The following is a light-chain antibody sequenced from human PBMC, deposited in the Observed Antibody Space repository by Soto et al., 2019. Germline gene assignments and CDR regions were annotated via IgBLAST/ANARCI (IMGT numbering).Light chain of an antibody. J-gene: IGLJ2*01. CDR3: PSHAGTDVLVV. CDR2: EVR. Sequence: QSALTQPASVSGSPGQSITISCSGTSRDIGSYNLVSWYQQHPGKAPELLIFEVRRLPSGVSSRFSGSKSGNTASLTISGLQAEDEAEYYCPSHAGTDVLVVFGGGTKVTVL. V-gene: IGLV2-23*02. CDR1: SRDIGSYNL.